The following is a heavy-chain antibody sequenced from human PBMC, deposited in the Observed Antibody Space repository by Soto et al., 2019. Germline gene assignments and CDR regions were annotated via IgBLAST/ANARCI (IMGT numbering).Heavy chain of an antibody. CDR1: GYTFTGYY. V-gene: IGHV1-2*04. D-gene: IGHD2-15*01. CDR2: INPNSGGT. CDR3: ARDPRYCSGGSCYQEAYYYGMDV. Sequence: GASVKVSCKASGYTFTGYYMHWVRQTPGQGLEWMGWINPNSGGTNYAQKFQGWVTMTRDTSISTAYMELSRLRSDDTAVYYCARDPRYCSGGSCYQEAYYYGMDVWGQGATVTVSS. J-gene: IGHJ6*02.